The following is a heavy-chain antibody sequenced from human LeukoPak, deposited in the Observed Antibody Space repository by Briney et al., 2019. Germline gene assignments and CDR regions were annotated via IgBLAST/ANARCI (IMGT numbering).Heavy chain of an antibody. D-gene: IGHD3-22*01. CDR3: ARLLARGSSGYYYFDY. V-gene: IGHV1-18*01. Sequence: PGASVKVSCKASGYTFTSYGISWVRQAPGQGLEWMGWISAYNGNTNYAQKLQGRVTMTTDTSTSTAYMELRSLRSDDTAVYYCARLLARGSSGYYYFDYWGQGTLVTVSS. J-gene: IGHJ4*02. CDR2: ISAYNGNT. CDR1: GYTFTSYG.